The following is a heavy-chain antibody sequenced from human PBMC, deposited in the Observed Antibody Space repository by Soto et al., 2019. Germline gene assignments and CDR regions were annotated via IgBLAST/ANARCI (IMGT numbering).Heavy chain of an antibody. V-gene: IGHV3-21*01. Sequence: EVQLVESGGGLVKPGGSLRLSCAASGLTFSSYSMNWVRKAQGKGLEWVSSISSSSSYIYYADSVKGRFTISRDNAKNSLYLQMNSLRAEDTAVYYCARGESCGYDSVCYFDYWGQGTLVTVSS. CDR1: GLTFSSYS. J-gene: IGHJ4*02. CDR2: ISSSSSYI. CDR3: ARGESCGYDSVCYFDY. D-gene: IGHD5-12*01.